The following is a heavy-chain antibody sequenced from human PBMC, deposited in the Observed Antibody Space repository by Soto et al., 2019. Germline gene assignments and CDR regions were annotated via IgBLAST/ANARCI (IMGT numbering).Heavy chain of an antibody. CDR1: GFTFNNYA. CDR3: SRAYSSGCSLPFDY. V-gene: IGHV3-30*04. Sequence: QVQLVESGGGVVQPGRSLRLSCAASGFTFNNYAMHWVRQAPGKGLEWVAVTSYDEKNKYHTDSVKGRFTISRDNSKNTLYLQMDNLRTEDTAVYSWSRAYSSGCSLPFDYWGQGTLVTVSS. D-gene: IGHD6-19*01. J-gene: IGHJ4*02. CDR2: TSYDEKNK.